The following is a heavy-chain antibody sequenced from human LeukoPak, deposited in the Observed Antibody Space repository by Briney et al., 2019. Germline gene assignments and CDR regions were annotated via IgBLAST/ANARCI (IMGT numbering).Heavy chain of an antibody. CDR2: ISTYNGDT. D-gene: IGHD3-10*01. CDR1: GYTFPNYG. V-gene: IGHV1-18*01. J-gene: IGHJ6*03. Sequence: GASVKVSCKASGYTFPNYGISWVRQAPGQGLEWMGWISTYNGDTNYAQKLQGRVTMTTDTSTSTAYMELRSLRSDDTAVYYCARDRGLRFGELFPYYYYYMDVWGKGTTVTVSS. CDR3: ARDRGLRFGELFPYYYYYMDV.